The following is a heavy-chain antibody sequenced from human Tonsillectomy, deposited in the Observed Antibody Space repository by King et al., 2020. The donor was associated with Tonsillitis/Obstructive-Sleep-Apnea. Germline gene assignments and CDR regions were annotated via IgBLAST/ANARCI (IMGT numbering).Heavy chain of an antibody. CDR3: ARKITMVRGVKPVYYYYYYMDV. V-gene: IGHV3-33*01. CDR1: GFTFSSYG. J-gene: IGHJ6*03. D-gene: IGHD3-10*01. Sequence: VQLVESGGGVVQPGRSLRLSCAASGFTFSSYGMHWVRQAPGKGLEWVAVIWYDGSNKYYADSVKGRFTISRDNSKNTLYLQMNSLRAEDTAVYYCARKITMVRGVKPVYYYYYYMDVWGKGTTVTVSS. CDR2: IWYDGSNK.